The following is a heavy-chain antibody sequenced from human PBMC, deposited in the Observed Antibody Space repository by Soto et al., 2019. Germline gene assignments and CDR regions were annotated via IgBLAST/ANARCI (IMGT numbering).Heavy chain of an antibody. CDR1: GYTFTSYA. J-gene: IGHJ6*02. CDR3: ASPYCTNGVCYYYYGMDV. V-gene: IGHV1-3*01. CDR2: INAGNGNT. Sequence: ASVKVSCMASGYTFTSYAMHWLRQAPGQRLEWMGWINAGNGNTKYSQKFQGRVTITRDTSASTAYMELSSLRSEDTAVYYCASPYCTNGVCYYYYGMDVWGQGTTVTVSS. D-gene: IGHD2-8*01.